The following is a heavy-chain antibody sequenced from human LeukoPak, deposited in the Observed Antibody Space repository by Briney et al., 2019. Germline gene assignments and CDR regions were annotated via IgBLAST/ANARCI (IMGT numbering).Heavy chain of an antibody. V-gene: IGHV3-7*01. Sequence: PGGSLRLSCAASGFTFSSSWMTWVRQAPGKGLEWVANIKHDGSEKYYMDSVKGRFTISRDNAKNSLYLQMNSLRFEGTAVYFCARPGLYCSGGSCYPFENWGQGNLVTVSS. CDR1: GFTFSSSW. J-gene: IGHJ4*02. D-gene: IGHD2-15*01. CDR2: IKHDGSEK. CDR3: ARPGLYCSGGSCYPFEN.